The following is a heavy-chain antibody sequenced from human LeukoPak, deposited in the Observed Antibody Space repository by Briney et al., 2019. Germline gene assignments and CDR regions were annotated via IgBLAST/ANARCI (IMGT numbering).Heavy chain of an antibody. J-gene: IGHJ6*02. Sequence: SVKVSCKASGGTFSSYAISWVRQAPAQGLEWMGGIIPIFGTANYAQKFQGRVTITADESTSTAYMELSLLKFEDTAVYYCARGGGIFGVLTTAHYYGIDVWGQGTTVTVSS. CDR2: IIPIFGTA. CDR1: GGTFSSYA. D-gene: IGHD3-3*01. V-gene: IGHV1-69*13. CDR3: ARGGGIFGVLTTAHYYGIDV.